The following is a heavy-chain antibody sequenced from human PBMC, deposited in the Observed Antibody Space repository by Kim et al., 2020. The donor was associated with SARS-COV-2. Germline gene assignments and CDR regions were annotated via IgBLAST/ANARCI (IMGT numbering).Heavy chain of an antibody. V-gene: IGHV4-59*01. CDR3: ARGGGPARRGRLLGDAPPPSRGIYYYYYMDV. J-gene: IGHJ6*03. CDR2: IYYSGST. D-gene: IGHD2-2*01. Sequence: SETLSLTCTVSGGSISSYYWSWIRQPPGKGLEWIGYIYYSGSTNYNPSLKSRVTISVDTSKNQFSLKLSSVTAADTAVYYCARGGGPARRGRLLGDAPPPSRGIYYYYYMDVWGKGTTVTVSS. CDR1: GGSISSYY.